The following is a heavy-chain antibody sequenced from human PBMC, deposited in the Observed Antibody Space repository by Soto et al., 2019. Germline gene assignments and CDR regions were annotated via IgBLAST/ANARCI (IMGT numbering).Heavy chain of an antibody. CDR3: AKMTSDSYGRNYGMDV. CDR1: GFPFSSYA. V-gene: IGHV3-23*01. J-gene: IGHJ6*02. CDR2: LRDSGVSP. D-gene: IGHD5-18*01. Sequence: GGSLRLSCAGSGFPFSSYAMSWVRQAPEKGLEWVSALRDSGVSPYYADSVKGRFTISRDNSKNTLYLQMDGLRVEDTALYYCAKMTSDSYGRNYGMDVWGQGTTVTVSS.